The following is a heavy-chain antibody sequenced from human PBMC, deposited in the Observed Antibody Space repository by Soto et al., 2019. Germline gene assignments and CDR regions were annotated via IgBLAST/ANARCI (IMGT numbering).Heavy chain of an antibody. CDR3: VQLCRYCSTTIPS. Sequence: EVQLVESGGGLVQPGGSLRLSCAASGFTFSTYAMSWVRQAPRKGLEWVSAISGNGGDYTYYADSVKGRFIISRDNSKNTLYLQMHRMRAEDTDVYYCVQLCRYCSTTIPSWGQGTMVTVSS. J-gene: IGHJ4*02. D-gene: IGHD2-2*01. CDR2: ISGNGGDYT. CDR1: GFTFSTYA. V-gene: IGHV3-23*04.